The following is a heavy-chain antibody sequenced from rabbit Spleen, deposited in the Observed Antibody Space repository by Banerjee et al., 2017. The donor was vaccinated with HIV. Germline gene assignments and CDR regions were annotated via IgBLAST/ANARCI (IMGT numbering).Heavy chain of an antibody. V-gene: IGHV1S45*01. CDR2: VYAGSSGST. D-gene: IGHD1-1*01. Sequence: QEQLVESGGGLVKPEGSLKLSCTASGFSFSNKAVMCWVRQAPGKGLEWIACVYAGSSGSTYSATWAKGRFTVSKTSSTTVTLQMTRLTAADTATYFCARDTSSSFSSYGMDLWGQGTLVTVS. CDR1: GFSFSNKAV. J-gene: IGHJ6*01. CDR3: ARDTSSSFSSYGMDL.